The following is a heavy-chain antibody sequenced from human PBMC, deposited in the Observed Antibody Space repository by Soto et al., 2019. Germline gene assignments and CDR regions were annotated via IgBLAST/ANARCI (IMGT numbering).Heavy chain of an antibody. CDR2: IYHTGSS. CDR1: NDSISNPIYY. J-gene: IGHJ6*03. D-gene: IGHD6-25*01. CDR3: ARAAAKFMDV. V-gene: IGHV4-39*01. Sequence: SETLSLTCTVSNDSISNPIYYWGWIRQPPGKGLEWIGSIYHTGSSYYNPSLQSRVTISVDTSKNQFSLKLSSVTAADTAVYYCARAAAKFMDVWGKGTTVTVSS.